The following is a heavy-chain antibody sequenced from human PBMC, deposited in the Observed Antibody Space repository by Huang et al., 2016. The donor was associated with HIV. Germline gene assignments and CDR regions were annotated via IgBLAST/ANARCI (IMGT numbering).Heavy chain of an antibody. Sequence: QVQLVQSGAEVKKPGSSVKVSCKASGGTFRNYAVSWVRQAPGQGLELMGGIIPICNTRNYAQKFQGRVTITADESTNTAFLELSSLRSEDTAVYFCARGVVYYYDSSGYYPYDYWGQGTLFTVSS. CDR1: GGTFRNYA. CDR2: IIPICNTR. CDR3: ARGVVYYYDSSGYYPYDY. J-gene: IGHJ4*02. V-gene: IGHV1-69*13. D-gene: IGHD3-22*01.